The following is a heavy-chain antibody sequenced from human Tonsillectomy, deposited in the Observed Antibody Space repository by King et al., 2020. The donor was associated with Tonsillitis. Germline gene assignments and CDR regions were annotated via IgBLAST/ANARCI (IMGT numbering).Heavy chain of an antibody. CDR1: GLTFNDAW. J-gene: IGHJ4*02. V-gene: IGHV3-15*07. D-gene: IGHD5-18*01. Sequence: VQLVESGGGLVKPGGSLRLSCEASGLTFNDAWMNWVRQAPGKGLEWVGLIKSKIDGGTTDYAAPVKGRFTISRDDSKKTLFLQMNRLKTEDTAVYYCTTLGYSYPFDYWGQGTLVTVSS. CDR2: IKSKIDGGTT. CDR3: TTLGYSYPFDY.